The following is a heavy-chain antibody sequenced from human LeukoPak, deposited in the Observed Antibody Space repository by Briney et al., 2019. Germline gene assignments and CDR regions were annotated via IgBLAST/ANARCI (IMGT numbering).Heavy chain of an antibody. Sequence: GEYLKISCKGSGYNINNYWIGWVRQLPGKGLEWMGIIYPADSDIRYSPSFQGQATISADKSISTAYLQWSSLKASYTAMYYCARQEYCSGGSCYTWFDPCGQGTLVTVSS. CDR1: GYNINNYW. J-gene: IGHJ5*02. D-gene: IGHD2-15*01. V-gene: IGHV5-51*01. CDR2: IYPADSDI. CDR3: ARQEYCSGGSCYTWFDP.